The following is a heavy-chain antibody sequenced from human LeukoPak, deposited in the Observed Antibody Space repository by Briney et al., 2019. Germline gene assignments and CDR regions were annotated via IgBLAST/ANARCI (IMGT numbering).Heavy chain of an antibody. D-gene: IGHD4-23*01. CDR3: ARDWDYGGNSGNY. Sequence: SVKVSCMASGGTFSSYAISWVRQAPGQGLEWMGGIIPIFGTANYAQKFQGRVTITTDESTSTAYMELSSLRSEDTAVYYCARDWDYGGNSGNYWGQGTLVTVSS. CDR1: GGTFSSYA. CDR2: IIPIFGTA. V-gene: IGHV1-69*05. J-gene: IGHJ4*02.